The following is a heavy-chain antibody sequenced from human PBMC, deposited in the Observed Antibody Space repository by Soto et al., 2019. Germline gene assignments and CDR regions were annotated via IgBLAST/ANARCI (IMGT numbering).Heavy chain of an antibody. CDR1: GDPLSYGCYY. CDR2: VYHTGAT. D-gene: IGHD1-26*01. V-gene: IGHV4-31*03. CDR3: AREGHSSWEWLDP. J-gene: IGHJ5*02. Sequence: QVQLQESGPGLVAHSQTLALVCSVSGDPLSYGCYYWRWVRQSPGKALEWIGFVYHTGATYYHPSLESRVTMAVDMSKNEFSLKLASVRAADTATYDCAREGHSSWEWLDPWGQGILVTVSS.